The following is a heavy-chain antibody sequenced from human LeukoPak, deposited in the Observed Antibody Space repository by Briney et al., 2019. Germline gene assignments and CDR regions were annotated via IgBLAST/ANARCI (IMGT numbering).Heavy chain of an antibody. D-gene: IGHD2-2*01. J-gene: IGHJ5*02. V-gene: IGHV3-48*03. CDR2: ISSSGDSI. Sequence: GGSLRLSCGASGFSFSSYEMNWVRQAPGKGLEWVSHISSSGDSIYYADSVKGRFTISRDNSKNTLYLQMNSLRAEDTAVYYCAREIGDPIVVVPAANWFDPWGQGTLVTVSS. CDR1: GFSFSSYE. CDR3: AREIGDPIVVVPAANWFDP.